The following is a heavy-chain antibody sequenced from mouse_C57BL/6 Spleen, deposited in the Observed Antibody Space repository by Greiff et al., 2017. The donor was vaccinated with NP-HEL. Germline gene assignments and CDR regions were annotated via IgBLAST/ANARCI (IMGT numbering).Heavy chain of an antibody. CDR1: GYTFTSYW. J-gene: IGHJ3*01. Sequence: VQLQQPGAELVMPGASVKLSCKASGYTFTSYWMHWVKQRPGQGLEWIGEIDPSDSYTNYNQKFKGKSTLSVDKSSSTAYMQLSSLTSEDSAVYYCARSRRGAWFAYWGQGTLVTVSA. CDR2: IDPSDSYT. V-gene: IGHV1-69*01. CDR3: ARSRRGAWFAY.